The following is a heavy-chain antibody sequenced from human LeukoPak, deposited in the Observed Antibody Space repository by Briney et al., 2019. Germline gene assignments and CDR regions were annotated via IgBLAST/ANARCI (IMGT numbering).Heavy chain of an antibody. CDR2: ISAYNGKT. V-gene: IGHV1-18*01. CDR3: ARDRSGGGWSYFDY. Sequence: ASVKVSCKASGYTFTSYGISWVRQAPGQGLEWMGWISAYNGKTNYAQKLQGRVTMTTDTSTSTAYMELRSLRSDDTAVYYCARDRSGGGWSYFDYWGQGTLVTVSS. D-gene: IGHD6-19*01. J-gene: IGHJ4*02. CDR1: GYTFTSYG.